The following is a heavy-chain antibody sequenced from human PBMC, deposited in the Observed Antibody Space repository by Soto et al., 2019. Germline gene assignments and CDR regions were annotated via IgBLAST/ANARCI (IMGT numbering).Heavy chain of an antibody. CDR1: GFTVSSNY. J-gene: IGHJ4*02. CDR3: ARDLRGGTDY. Sequence: EVQLVESGGGLVQPGGSLRLSCAASGFTVSSNYMSWVRQAPGKGLEWVSVIYSGGSTYYADSVKGRFTISRHNSKNTLYFKMNSLRAEDTAVYYCARDLRGGTDYWGQGTLVTVSS. D-gene: IGHD3-10*01. CDR2: IYSGGST. V-gene: IGHV3-53*04.